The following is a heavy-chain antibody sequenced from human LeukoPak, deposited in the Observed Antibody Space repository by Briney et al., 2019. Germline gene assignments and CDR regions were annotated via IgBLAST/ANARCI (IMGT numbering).Heavy chain of an antibody. CDR2: ISHDGSIK. V-gene: IGHV3-30-3*01. Sequence: PGRSLRLSCAASGFTFSGYAMHWVRQAPGKGLEWVAVISHDGSIKYYAGSVKGRFTISRDNSKNTLYLQMISLRAEDTAVYYCARGHRVCSGGSCYGDYWGQGTLVTVSS. CDR3: ARGHRVCSGGSCYGDY. J-gene: IGHJ4*02. CDR1: GFTFSGYA. D-gene: IGHD2-15*01.